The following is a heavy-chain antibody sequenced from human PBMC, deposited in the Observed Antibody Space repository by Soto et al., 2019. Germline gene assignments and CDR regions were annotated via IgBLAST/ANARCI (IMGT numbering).Heavy chain of an antibody. D-gene: IGHD3-3*01. J-gene: IGHJ5*02. V-gene: IGHV2-5*01. CDR1: GFSLGTSGVG. CDR3: AQGGLTIFGVVMDP. Sequence: SGPTLVNPTQTLTLTCTFSGFSLGTSGVGVGWIRQPPGKALEWLALIYWNDDKRYSPSLKSRLTITKDTSKNQLVLTMTNMDPVDTATYYCAQGGLTIFGVVMDPWGQGTLVTVSS. CDR2: IYWNDDK.